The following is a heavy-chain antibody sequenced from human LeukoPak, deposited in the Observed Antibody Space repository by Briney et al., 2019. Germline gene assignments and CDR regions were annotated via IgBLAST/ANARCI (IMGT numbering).Heavy chain of an antibody. Sequence: GGSLRLSCAASGFTFSSYWMHWVRHAPGKGLVWVSRINSDGSSTGYADSVKGRFTISRDNAKNTLYLQMNSLRAEDTAVYYCARVSGSRGFDYWGQGTLVTVSS. CDR1: GFTFSSYW. D-gene: IGHD3-10*01. CDR2: INSDGSST. V-gene: IGHV3-74*01. CDR3: ARVSGSRGFDY. J-gene: IGHJ4*02.